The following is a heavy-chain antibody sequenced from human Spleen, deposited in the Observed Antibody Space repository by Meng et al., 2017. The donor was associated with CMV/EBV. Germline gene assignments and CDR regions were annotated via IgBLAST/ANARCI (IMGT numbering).Heavy chain of an antibody. CDR3: ARDPDYYGSGSYYTRFDP. Sequence: GSISSSNLWTWVRQVPGKGLEWIGEIYHSGSTNYNPSLKSRVTISVDKSKNQFSLKLSSVTAADTAVYYCARDPDYYGSGSYYTRFDPWGQGTLVTAPQ. CDR2: IYHSGST. CDR1: GSISSSNL. V-gene: IGHV4-4*02. J-gene: IGHJ5*02. D-gene: IGHD3-10*01.